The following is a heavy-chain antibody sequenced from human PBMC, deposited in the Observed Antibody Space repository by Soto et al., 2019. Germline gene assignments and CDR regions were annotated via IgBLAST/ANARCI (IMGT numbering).Heavy chain of an antibody. V-gene: IGHV5-10-1*01. CDR1: GYTFTTFW. D-gene: IGHD2-2*01. CDR2: IDPRDSYV. CDR3: ARLFCSTTTCDSWFDP. J-gene: IGHJ5*02. Sequence: GESLKISCTGFGYTFTTFWISWVRQMPGKGLEWMGRIDPRDSYVNYSPSFQGHVTISLDKSISTAYLQWGSLKASDTAMYYRARLFCSTTTCDSWFDPWGQGTLVTVSS.